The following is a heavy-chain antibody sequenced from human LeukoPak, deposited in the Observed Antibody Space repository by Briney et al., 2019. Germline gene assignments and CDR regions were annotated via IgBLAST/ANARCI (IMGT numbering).Heavy chain of an antibody. V-gene: IGHV4-59*08. CDR3: ARSQSTGWYNGGLDV. CDR2: IYYSGST. D-gene: IGHD6-19*01. Sequence: SETLSLTCTVSGGSISYYYWSWIRQPPGKGLEWIGYIYYSGSTSYNPSLKSRVTISVDTSKNQFSLKLSSVTAADTAVYYCARSQSTGWYNGGLDVWGQGTTVTVSS. J-gene: IGHJ6*02. CDR1: GGSISYYY.